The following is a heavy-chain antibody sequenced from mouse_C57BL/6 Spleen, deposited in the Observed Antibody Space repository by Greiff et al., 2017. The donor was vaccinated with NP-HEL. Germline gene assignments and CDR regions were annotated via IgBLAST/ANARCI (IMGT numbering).Heavy chain of an antibody. Sequence: EVMLVESGGGLVKPGGSLKLSCAASGFTFSDYGMHWVRQAPEKGLEWVAYISSGSSTIYYADTVKGRFTISRDNAKNTLLLQMTSLRSEDTAMYYCARTMITTRDYYAMDYWGQGTSVTVSS. J-gene: IGHJ4*01. CDR3: ARTMITTRDYYAMDY. V-gene: IGHV5-17*01. D-gene: IGHD2-4*01. CDR2: ISSGSSTI. CDR1: GFTFSDYG.